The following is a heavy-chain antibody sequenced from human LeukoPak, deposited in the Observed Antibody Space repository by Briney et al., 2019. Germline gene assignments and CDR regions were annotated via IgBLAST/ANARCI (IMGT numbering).Heavy chain of an antibody. Sequence: PGGSLRLSCAASGFTFSSYGMHWVRQAPGKGLEWVAVISYDGSNKYYADSVKGRFTISRDNSKNTLYLQMNSLRAEDTAVYYCAKDGDEFMNWGPFGHWFDPWGQGTLVTVSS. CDR1: GFTFSSYG. CDR2: ISYDGSNK. CDR3: AKDGDEFMNWGPFGHWFDP. J-gene: IGHJ5*02. D-gene: IGHD3-16*01. V-gene: IGHV3-30*18.